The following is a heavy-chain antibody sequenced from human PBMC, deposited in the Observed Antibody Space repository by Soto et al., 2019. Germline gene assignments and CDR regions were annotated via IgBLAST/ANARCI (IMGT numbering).Heavy chain of an antibody. V-gene: IGHV1-69*06. CDR2: IIPVLGPA. D-gene: IGHD3-16*01. CDR1: GGTYNTFA. CDR3: VGAAKGYLDY. Sequence: QVQLLQSGAEVKKPGSSVKVSCKASGGTYNTFAISWVRQAPGQGLEWMGGIIPVLGPAVYAQKFQGRVTITADKITTNAYKELTSMRSGDKAVYYCVGAAKGYLDYWGQGTLFAVST. J-gene: IGHJ4*02.